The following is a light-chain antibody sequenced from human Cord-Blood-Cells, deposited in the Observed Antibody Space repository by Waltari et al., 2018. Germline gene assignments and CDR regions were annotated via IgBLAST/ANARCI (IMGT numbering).Light chain of an antibody. J-gene: IGKJ4*01. Sequence: DIQMTQSPSSLSASVGDRVTITCRASQGIRNALGWYQQKPGKAPKRLIYAASSLQSGVPSRFSGSGSGTEFTLTISSLQPEDVATYYCLQHNSYPLTFGGGTKVEIK. CDR2: AAS. CDR1: QGIRNA. CDR3: LQHNSYPLT. V-gene: IGKV1-17*01.